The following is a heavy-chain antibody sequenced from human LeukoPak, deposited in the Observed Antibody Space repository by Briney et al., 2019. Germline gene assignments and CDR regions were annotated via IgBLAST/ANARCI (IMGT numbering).Heavy chain of an antibody. CDR2: IYSGGST. J-gene: IGHJ4*02. Sequence: GGSLRLSCAASGFTFSSYAMSWVRQAPGKGLEWVSVIYSGGSTYYADPVKGRFTISRDNSKNTLYLQMNSLRAEDTAVYYCARGYSSSWDYYFDYWGQGTLVTVSS. CDR3: ARGYSSSWDYYFDY. CDR1: GFTFSSYA. V-gene: IGHV3-66*01. D-gene: IGHD6-13*01.